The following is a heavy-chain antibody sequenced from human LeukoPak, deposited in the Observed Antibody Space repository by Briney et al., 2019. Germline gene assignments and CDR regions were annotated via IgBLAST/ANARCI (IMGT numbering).Heavy chain of an antibody. CDR1: GFTFDDYA. D-gene: IGHD4-11*01. Sequence: GGSLRLSCAASGFTFDDYAMHWVRQAPAKGLEWVSGISWNSDSIGYADSVKGRFTISRDNAKNSLYLQMNSLRAEDMALYYCAKDKGGTVTTGYFDYWGQGTLVTVSS. CDR3: AKDKGGTVTTGYFDY. CDR2: ISWNSDSI. J-gene: IGHJ4*02. V-gene: IGHV3-9*03.